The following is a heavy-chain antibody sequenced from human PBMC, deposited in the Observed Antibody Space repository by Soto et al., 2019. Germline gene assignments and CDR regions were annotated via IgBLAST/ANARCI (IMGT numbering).Heavy chain of an antibody. D-gene: IGHD4-17*01. V-gene: IGHV1-46*01. J-gene: IGHJ1*01. CDR3: ARGRGVIDYGDYDPEYFQH. CDR2: INPSGGST. CDR1: GYTFTSYY. Sequence: ASVKVSCKASGYTFTSYYMHWVRQAPGQGLEWMGIINPSGGSTSYAQKFQGRVTMTRDTSTSTVYMELSSLRSEDTAVYHCARGRGVIDYGDYDPEYFQHWGQGTLVTVSS.